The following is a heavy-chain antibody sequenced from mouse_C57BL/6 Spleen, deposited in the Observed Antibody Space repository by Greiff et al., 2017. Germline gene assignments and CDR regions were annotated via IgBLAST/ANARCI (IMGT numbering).Heavy chain of an antibody. D-gene: IGHD1-1*01. J-gene: IGHJ1*03. Sequence: VQLKQSGPELVKPGASVKISCKASGYSFTGYYMNWVKQSPEKSLEWIGEINPSTGGTTYNQKFKAKATLTVDKSSSTAYMQLKSLTSEDSAVYYCARYATTVVATGYFEVWGTGTTVTVSS. CDR1: GYSFTGYY. CDR2: INPSTGGT. V-gene: IGHV1-42*01. CDR3: ARYATTVVATGYFEV.